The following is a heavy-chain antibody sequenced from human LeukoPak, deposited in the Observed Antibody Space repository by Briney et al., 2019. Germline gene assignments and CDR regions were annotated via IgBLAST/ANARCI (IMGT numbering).Heavy chain of an antibody. D-gene: IGHD1-14*01. CDR2: IYTSGST. CDR1: GGSISSGSYY. CDR3: ARGYNWFDP. J-gene: IGHJ5*02. V-gene: IGHV4-61*02. Sequence: SETLSLTCTVSGGSISSGSYYWSWIRQPAGKGLEWIGRIYTSGSTNYNPSLKSRVTISVDTSKNQFSLKLSSVTAADTAVYYCARGYNWFDPWGQGTLVTVSS.